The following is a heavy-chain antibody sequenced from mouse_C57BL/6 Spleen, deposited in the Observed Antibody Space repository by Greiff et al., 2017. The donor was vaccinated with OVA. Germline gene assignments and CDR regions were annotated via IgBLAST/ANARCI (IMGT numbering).Heavy chain of an antibody. CDR2: IYPGSGST. V-gene: IGHV1-55*01. Sequence: QVQLQQPGAELVKPGASVKMSCKASGYTFTSYWITWVQQRPGQGLEWIGDIYPGSGSTNYHEKFKRKATLTVDTSYSTAYMQLSRLTSEDSAVYYCARWGIFYDGYYGYVDDWGTGTTVTVSS. J-gene: IGHJ1*03. CDR3: ARWGIFYDGYYGYVDD. CDR1: GYTFTSYW. D-gene: IGHD2-3*01.